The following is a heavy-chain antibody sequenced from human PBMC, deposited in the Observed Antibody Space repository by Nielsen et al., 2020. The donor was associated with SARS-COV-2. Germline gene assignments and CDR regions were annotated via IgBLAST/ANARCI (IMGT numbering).Heavy chain of an antibody. CDR1: GYSFTSYW. J-gene: IGHJ5*02. V-gene: IGHV5-51*01. D-gene: IGHD5-24*01. Sequence: GGSLRLSCKGSGYSFTSYWIGWVRQMPGKGLEWMGIIYPGDSDTRYSPSFQGQVTISADKSISTAYLQWSSLKASDTAMYYCARRVEMATIVDWFDPWGQGTLVTVSS. CDR2: IYPGDSDT. CDR3: ARRVEMATIVDWFDP.